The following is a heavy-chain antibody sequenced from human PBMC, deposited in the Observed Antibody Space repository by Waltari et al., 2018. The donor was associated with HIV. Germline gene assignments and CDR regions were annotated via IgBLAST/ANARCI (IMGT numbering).Heavy chain of an antibody. V-gene: IGHV3-30*04. CDR3: ARDAAPPEY. CDR1: GFSFSSEA. CDR2: ISYDGRNK. J-gene: IGHJ4*02. Sequence: QVQLVECGGGVVQPGRSLRLSCAASGFSFSSEAMDWVRQAPGKGLEWVAAISYDGRNKFYADSVKGRFTISRDNSKNTVYVEMSSLSPEDTAVYFCARDAAPPEYWGQGTLVTVSS.